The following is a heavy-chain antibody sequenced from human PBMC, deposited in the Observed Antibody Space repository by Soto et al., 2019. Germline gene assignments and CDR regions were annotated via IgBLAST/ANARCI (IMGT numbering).Heavy chain of an antibody. D-gene: IGHD6-19*01. J-gene: IGHJ5*02. CDR1: GFSFSSYA. V-gene: IGHV3-30*04. CDR2: ISNDGMNK. CDR3: ARDMYSSDYFVKWFEP. Sequence: QVRLVESGGGVVQPGRSLRLSCTASGFSFSSYAMYWFRQPPGKGLEGVAVISNDGMNKNYADSVKGRVTVSRDNANYSLDLQLNSLRGEDTAMYYCARDMYSSDYFVKWFEPWGQGTLVTVSS.